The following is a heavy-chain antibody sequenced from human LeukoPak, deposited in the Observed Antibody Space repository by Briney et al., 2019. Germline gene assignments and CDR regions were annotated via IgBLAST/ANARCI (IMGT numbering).Heavy chain of an antibody. V-gene: IGHV3-33*08. CDR2: IYYEGSNK. D-gene: IGHD6-13*01. Sequence: GGPLNSSCQPPGSPSRTNAMTGVPQPPAKGREGGEVIYYEGSNKYYADSVKGRFTISRDNAKNSLYLQMNSLRAEDTAVYYCARGPGSSSWYGLRYCYYYCMDVWGKGTTVTISS. CDR3: ARGPGSSSWYGLRYCYYYCMDV. CDR1: GSPSRTNA. J-gene: IGHJ6*03.